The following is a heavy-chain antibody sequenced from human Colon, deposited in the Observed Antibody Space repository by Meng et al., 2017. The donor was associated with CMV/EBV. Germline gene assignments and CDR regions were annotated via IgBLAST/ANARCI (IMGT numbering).Heavy chain of an antibody. CDR3: ATVSSGYYLYFQH. V-gene: IGHV1-2*02. CDR1: GYTFTGYY. CDR2: IKPNSGGT. D-gene: IGHD3-22*01. J-gene: IGHJ1*01. Sequence: QGWRVTCGAEVKKPGASVKVSFKASGYTFTGYYLHWERQDTGQGLEWMGWIKPNSGGTNYAQKFQGRVTMTRDTSISTAYMELRRLRSDDTAVYYCATVSSGYYLYFQHWGKGTLVTVSS.